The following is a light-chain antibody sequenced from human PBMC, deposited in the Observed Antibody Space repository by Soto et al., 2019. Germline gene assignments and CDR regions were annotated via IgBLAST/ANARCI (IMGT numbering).Light chain of an antibody. J-gene: IGKJ4*01. Sequence: DIQMTQSPSTLSASVGDRVTITCRASQTIVSWLAWYQQKPGKAPNLLIYKASSLESRVPSRFSGSGSGTEFTLTISSLQPDDFATYYCQQYKNYPLTFGGGTKVEIK. CDR2: KAS. CDR3: QQYKNYPLT. CDR1: QTIVSW. V-gene: IGKV1-5*03.